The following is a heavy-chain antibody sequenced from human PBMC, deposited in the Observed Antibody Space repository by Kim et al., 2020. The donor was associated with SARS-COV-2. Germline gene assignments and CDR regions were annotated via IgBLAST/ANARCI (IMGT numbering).Heavy chain of an antibody. V-gene: IGHV3-23*01. CDR3: AKDRDTYYYDSNDYRAAFDI. D-gene: IGHD3-22*01. J-gene: IGHJ3*02. Sequence: GRFTISRDNSKNTLYLQMNDLRTEDTAVYYCAKDRDTYYYDSNDYRAAFDIWGQGTMVTVSS.